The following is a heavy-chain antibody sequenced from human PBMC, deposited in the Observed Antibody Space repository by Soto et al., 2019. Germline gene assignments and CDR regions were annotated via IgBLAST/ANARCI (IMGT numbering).Heavy chain of an antibody. Sequence: QVQLQESGPGLVKPSQTLSLTCTVSGGSFSSGAYHWSWLRQHPGQGLEWIASITYRGITYSNPSLKSPLSMSVDTSKNQFSLNLTSGTAADTAVYHCERMSATGTCWFDPWGQGTLVTVST. CDR3: ERMSATGTCWFDP. V-gene: IGHV4-31*01. CDR2: ITYRGIT. CDR1: GGSFSSGAYH. D-gene: IGHD6-13*01. J-gene: IGHJ5*02.